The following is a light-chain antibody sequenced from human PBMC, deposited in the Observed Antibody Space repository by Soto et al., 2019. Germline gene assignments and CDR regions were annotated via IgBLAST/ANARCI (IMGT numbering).Light chain of an antibody. Sequence: EIVMTQSPATLSVSPGDRATLSCRASQSVSSNLAWYQQKPGQAPRLLIYGASTRATGFPARFSGSGSGTEFTLTISSLQSEDFAVYYCQQYNNWPYTFGQGTKLEIE. CDR1: QSVSSN. CDR3: QQYNNWPYT. J-gene: IGKJ2*01. V-gene: IGKV3-15*01. CDR2: GAS.